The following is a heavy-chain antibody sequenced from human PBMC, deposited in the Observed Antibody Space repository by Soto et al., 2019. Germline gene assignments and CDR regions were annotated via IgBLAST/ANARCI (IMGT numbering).Heavy chain of an antibody. CDR3: AKDKVSVVVTAPFDY. Sequence: QVQLVESGGGVVQPGRSLRLSCAASGFTFSSDGMHWVRQAPGKGLEWVAVISYDGSNKYYADSVKGRFTISRDNSKNTLYLQMNSLRAEDTAVYYCAKDKVSVVVTAPFDYWGQGTLVTVSS. CDR1: GFTFSSDG. J-gene: IGHJ4*02. V-gene: IGHV3-30*18. D-gene: IGHD2-21*02. CDR2: ISYDGSNK.